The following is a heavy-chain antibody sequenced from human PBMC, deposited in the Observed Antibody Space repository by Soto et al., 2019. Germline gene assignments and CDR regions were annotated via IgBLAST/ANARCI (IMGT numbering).Heavy chain of an antibody. Sequence: QVQLQESGPGLVKPSETLSLTCTVSGGSISSYYWSWIRQPPWKGLEWIGYIYYSGSTNYNPSLKSRVTISVDTSKNQFSLKLSSVTAADTAVYYCARDWSGSSSWYGNWYFDLWGRGTLVTVSS. CDR3: ARDWSGSSSWYGNWYFDL. CDR2: IYYSGST. J-gene: IGHJ2*01. D-gene: IGHD6-13*01. V-gene: IGHV4-59*01. CDR1: GGSISSYY.